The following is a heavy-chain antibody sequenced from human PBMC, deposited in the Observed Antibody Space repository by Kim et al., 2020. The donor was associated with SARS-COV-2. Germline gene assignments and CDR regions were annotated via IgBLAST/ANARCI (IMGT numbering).Heavy chain of an antibody. J-gene: IGHJ4*02. V-gene: IGHV3-23*01. D-gene: IGHD6-19*01. Sequence: YADSVKGRFTISRDNSKNTLYLQMNSLRAEDTAVYYCAKKWGGSGWSFDYWGQGTLVTVSS. CDR3: AKKWGGSGWSFDY.